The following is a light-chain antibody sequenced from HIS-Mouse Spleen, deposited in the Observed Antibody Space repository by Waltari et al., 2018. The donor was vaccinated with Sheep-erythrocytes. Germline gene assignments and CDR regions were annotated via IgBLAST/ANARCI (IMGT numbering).Light chain of an antibody. CDR2: DVS. CDR1: SSDVGGYNY. Sequence: QSALTQPRSVSGSPGQSVTISCTGTSSDVGGYNYVSWYQQHPGKAPQLTIYDVSKRHPGVHARFCGPKSGSTASLTRSGLQAEDEADYYCCSYAGSYNHVFATGTKVTVL. J-gene: IGLJ1*01. CDR3: CSYAGSYNHV. V-gene: IGLV2-11*01.